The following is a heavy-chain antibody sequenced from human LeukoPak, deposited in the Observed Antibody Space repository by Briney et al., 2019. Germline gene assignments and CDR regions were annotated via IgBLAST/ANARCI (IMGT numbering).Heavy chain of an antibody. CDR2: IGTNSDT. V-gene: IGHV3-13*01. D-gene: IGHD6-6*01. Sequence: GGSLRLSCAASGFIFRRYDMHWVRQGTGKGLEWVSTIGTNSDTYYPDSVKGRFTISREDGKNSLYLQMNTLRAGDTATYDCVRGWTRGSRGSSSFDDWGQGTLVTVSS. CDR3: VRGWTRGSRGSSSFDD. J-gene: IGHJ4*02. CDR1: GFIFRRYD.